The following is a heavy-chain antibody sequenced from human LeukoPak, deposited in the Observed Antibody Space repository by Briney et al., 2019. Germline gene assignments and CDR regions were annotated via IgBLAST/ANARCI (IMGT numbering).Heavy chain of an antibody. CDR2: IYYSGST. Sequence: TSETLSLTCTVSGGSISSSSYYWGWIRQPPGKGLEWIGSIYYSGSTYYNPSLKSRVTISVDTSKNQFSLKLSSVTAADTAVYYCARPVVGATPIGANWSDPWGQGTLVTVSS. CDR3: ARPVVGATPIGANWSDP. V-gene: IGHV4-39*01. J-gene: IGHJ5*02. CDR1: GGSISSSSYY. D-gene: IGHD1-26*01.